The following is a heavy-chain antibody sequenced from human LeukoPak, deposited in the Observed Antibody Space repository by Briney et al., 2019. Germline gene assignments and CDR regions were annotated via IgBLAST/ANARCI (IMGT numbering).Heavy chain of an antibody. CDR2: IYYNGDT. Sequence: SETLSLTCTVSGGSISGFYWSWIRQPPGKGLEWIGYIYYNGDTNYNPSLKSRVTISVDTSKNQFSLKLSSVTAADTAVYYCARQAGSYSFYYFDYWGQGTLVTVSS. CDR1: GGSISGFY. CDR3: ARQAGSYSFYYFDY. D-gene: IGHD2-21*01. J-gene: IGHJ4*02. V-gene: IGHV4-59*08.